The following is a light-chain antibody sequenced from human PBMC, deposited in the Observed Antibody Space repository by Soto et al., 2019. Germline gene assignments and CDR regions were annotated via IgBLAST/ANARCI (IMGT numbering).Light chain of an antibody. CDR3: QHYDHLPPLS. J-gene: IGKJ4*01. CDR2: DAS. Sequence: DLQMTQSPSSLSASVGDRVTITCQASQDIRNYLNWYQQKPGKAPNLLIYDASNLRAGVPSRFSGSGSGTEFTLTISSLQPEDIATYYCQHYDHLPPLSFGGGTKVEIK. CDR1: QDIRNY. V-gene: IGKV1-33*01.